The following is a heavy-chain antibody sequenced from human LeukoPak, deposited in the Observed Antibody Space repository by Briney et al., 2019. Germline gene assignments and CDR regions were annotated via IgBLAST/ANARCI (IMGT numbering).Heavy chain of an antibody. CDR2: IYHSGST. J-gene: IGHJ4*02. CDR1: GGSISSSNW. V-gene: IGHV4-4*02. D-gene: IGHD4-17*01. Sequence: SGTLSLTCTVSGGSISSSNWWSWVRQPPGKGLEWIGEIYHSGSTNYNPSLKSRVTISVDKSKNQFSLKLSSVTAADTAVYYCARGYYGDYLYFDYWGQGTLVTVPS. CDR3: ARGYYGDYLYFDY.